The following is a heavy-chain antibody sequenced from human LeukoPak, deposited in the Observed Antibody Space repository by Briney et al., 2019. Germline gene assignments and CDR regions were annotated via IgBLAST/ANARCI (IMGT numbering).Heavy chain of an antibody. V-gene: IGHV4-4*07. CDR2: IYTSGST. J-gene: IGHJ6*03. CDR1: GGSISSYY. D-gene: IGHD3-10*01. Sequence: SETLSLTCTVSGGSISSYYWSWIRQPAGKGLEWIGRIYTSGSTNYNPSLKSRVTMSVDTSKNQFSLKLSSVTAADTAVYYCARDSFTMVRGVIGSNYYYYYMDVWGKGTTVTISS. CDR3: ARDSFTMVRGVIGSNYYYYYMDV.